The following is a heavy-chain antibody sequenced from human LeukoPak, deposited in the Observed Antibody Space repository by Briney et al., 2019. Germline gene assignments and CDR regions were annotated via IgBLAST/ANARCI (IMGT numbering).Heavy chain of an antibody. J-gene: IGHJ5*02. Sequence: GRSLRLSCAASGFTFDDYAMHWVRQAPGKGLEWVSGISWNSGSIGYADSVKGRFTISRDNAKNSLYLQMNSLRAEDTALYYCAKEHMGFDPWGQGTQVTVSS. CDR1: GFTFDDYA. CDR2: ISWNSGSI. V-gene: IGHV3-9*01. CDR3: AKEHMGFDP.